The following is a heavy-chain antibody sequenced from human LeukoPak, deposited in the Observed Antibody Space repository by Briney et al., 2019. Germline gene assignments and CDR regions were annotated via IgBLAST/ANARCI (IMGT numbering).Heavy chain of an antibody. CDR1: GFTFSYYG. Sequence: GRSLRLSCAASGFTFSYYGMHWVRQAPGKGLEWVAVIWYDGSNKYYADSVEGRFTISRDNSKNTLYLQMNSLRAEDTAVYYCARAGYDFWSGYYWLDYWGQGTLVTVSS. D-gene: IGHD3-3*01. CDR3: ARAGYDFWSGYYWLDY. J-gene: IGHJ4*02. CDR2: IWYDGSNK. V-gene: IGHV3-33*01.